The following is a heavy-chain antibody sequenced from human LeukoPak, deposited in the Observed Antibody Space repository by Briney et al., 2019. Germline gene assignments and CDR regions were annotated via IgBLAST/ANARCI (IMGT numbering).Heavy chain of an antibody. Sequence: PSETLSLTCTVSGGSISSYYWSWIRQPAGKGLEWIGRIYTSGSTNYNPSLKSRVTMSVDTSKNQFSLKLSSVTAADTAVYYCARHALGYCSSTSCYTGWLDPWGQGTLVTVSS. CDR3: ARHALGYCSSTSCYTGWLDP. D-gene: IGHD2-2*02. V-gene: IGHV4-4*07. CDR1: GGSISSYY. J-gene: IGHJ5*02. CDR2: IYTSGST.